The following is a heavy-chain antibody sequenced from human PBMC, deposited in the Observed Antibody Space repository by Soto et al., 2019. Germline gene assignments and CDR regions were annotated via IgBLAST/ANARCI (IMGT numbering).Heavy chain of an antibody. CDR2: INPNSGNI. D-gene: IGHD3-10*01. V-gene: IGHV1-8*01. CDR1: GDTFTTYD. CDR3: ARGRASGGYYILDY. Sequence: ASVKVSCKASGDTFTTYDINWVRQATGHGLEWMGWINPNSGNIGYAQRFQGRVTMTRDTAIRTAYMEVSSLRSDDTAVYYCARGRASGGYYILDYWGQGTLVTVSS. J-gene: IGHJ4*02.